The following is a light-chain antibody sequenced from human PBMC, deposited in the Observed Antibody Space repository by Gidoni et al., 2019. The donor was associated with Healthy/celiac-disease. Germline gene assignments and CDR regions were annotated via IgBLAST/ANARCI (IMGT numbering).Light chain of an antibody. V-gene: IGLV2-18*02. Sequence: QSALTPPPSVSGSPGQSVTIPCTGTSSDVGSYNRLSWYQQPPGTAPKLMIYEVSNRPSGVPYRFSGSKSGNTASLTISGLQAEDEADYYCSSYTSSSTLVFGGGTKLTVL. CDR3: SSYTSSSTLV. CDR2: EVS. CDR1: SSDVGSYNR. J-gene: IGLJ2*01.